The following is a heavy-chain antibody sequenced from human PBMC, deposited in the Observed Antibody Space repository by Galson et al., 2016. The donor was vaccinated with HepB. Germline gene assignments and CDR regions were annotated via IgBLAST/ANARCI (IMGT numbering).Heavy chain of an antibody. CDR1: GXXFNXXX. D-gene: IGHD3-9*01. J-gene: IGHJ4*02. CDR2: XSPYTGXT. V-gene: IGHV1-8*01. CDR3: ATSRYYDILTAYYY. Sequence: SVXXSCKASGXXFNXXXISXXXQAXXQGLEWVGWXSPYTGXTAYAEXFQGRVTMTRDSSISTVYMELSSLKSEDTAIYYCATSRYYDILTAYYYWGQGXPVTVSX.